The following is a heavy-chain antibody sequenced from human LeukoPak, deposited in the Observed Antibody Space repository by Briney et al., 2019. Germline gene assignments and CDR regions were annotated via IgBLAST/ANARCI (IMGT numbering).Heavy chain of an antibody. CDR3: ASSSSAAYYYYYYYMDV. J-gene: IGHJ6*03. D-gene: IGHD6-6*01. CDR1: GGTFSSYA. V-gene: IGHV1-69*05. CDR2: IIPIFGTA. Sequence: SVKVSCKASGGTFSSYAISWVRQAPGQGLEWMGGIIPIFGTANYAQKFQGRVTITTDESTSTAYMELSSLRSEDTAVYYCASSSSAAYYYYYYYMDVLGKGTTVTVSS.